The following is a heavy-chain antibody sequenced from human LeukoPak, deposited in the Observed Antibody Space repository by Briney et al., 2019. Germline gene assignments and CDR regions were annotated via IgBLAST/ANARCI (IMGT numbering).Heavy chain of an antibody. CDR1: GFTVSSNY. CDR3: AKDFWSGYYPNY. Sequence: GGSLRLSCAASGFTVSSNYMSWVRQAPGKGLEWVSVIYSGGSTYYADSVKGRFTISRDNSKNTVYLQMNSLRVEDTAVYYCAKDFWSGYYPNYWGQGTLVTVSS. V-gene: IGHV3-66*01. D-gene: IGHD3-3*01. J-gene: IGHJ4*02. CDR2: IYSGGST.